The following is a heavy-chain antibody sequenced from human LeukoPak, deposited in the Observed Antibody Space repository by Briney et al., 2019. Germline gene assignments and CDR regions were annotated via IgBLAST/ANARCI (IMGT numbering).Heavy chain of an antibody. CDR2: IHACGST. D-gene: IGHD2-21*01. J-gene: IGHJ4*02. V-gene: IGHV4-4*09. CDR1: GVSISDYY. Sequence: PSETLSLTCAVSGVSISDYYWSWIRQPPEKGLEWIGYIHACGSTHYNPSLKSRSTLSIDRYMNQFSLQLTSVTAADTALYFCARVVASGGYCRTGPFDYWGQGTLVTVSS. CDR3: ARVVASGGYCRTGPFDY.